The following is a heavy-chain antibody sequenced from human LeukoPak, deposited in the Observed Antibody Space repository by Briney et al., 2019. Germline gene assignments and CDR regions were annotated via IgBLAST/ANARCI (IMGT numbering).Heavy chain of an antibody. V-gene: IGHV3-49*03. J-gene: IGHJ4*02. CDR3: ARVRREWQWLVQGYYFDY. CDR2: IRSKAYGGTT. CDR1: GFTFGDYA. D-gene: IGHD6-19*01. Sequence: QPGGSLRLSCTASGFTFGDYAMSWFRQAPGKGLEWVGFIRSKAYGGTTEYAASVKGRFTISRDDSKSIAYLQMNSLKTEDTAVYYCARVRREWQWLVQGYYFDYWGQGTLVTVSS.